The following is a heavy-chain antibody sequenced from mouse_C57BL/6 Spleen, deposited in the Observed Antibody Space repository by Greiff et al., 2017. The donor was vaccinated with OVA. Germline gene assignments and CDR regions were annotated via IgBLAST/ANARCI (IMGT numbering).Heavy chain of an antibody. V-gene: IGHV1-64*01. J-gene: IGHJ1*03. CDR1: GYTFTSYW. D-gene: IGHD2-3*01. Sequence: QVQLQQPGAELVKPGASVKLSCKASGYTFTSYWMHWVKQRPGQGLEWIGMIHPNSGSTNYNEKFKSKATLTVDTSSSTAYLQLSSLTSEDSAVYYCARTENYDGDYDWYFDVWGTGTTVTVSS. CDR2: IHPNSGST. CDR3: ARTENYDGDYDWYFDV.